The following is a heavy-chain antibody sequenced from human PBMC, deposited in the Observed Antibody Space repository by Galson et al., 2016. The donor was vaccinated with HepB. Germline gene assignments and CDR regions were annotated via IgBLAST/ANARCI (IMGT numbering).Heavy chain of an antibody. CDR1: SDSINSKNW. Sequence: ETLSLTCAVSSDSINSKNWWSWVRQPPGKGLEWIGETSHSGNTNYSPSLKSRVTISLDKSKNQFSLNLKYMTAADTAVYYCASNRGGGSYYDSWGQGILVTVSS. CDR2: TSHSGNT. J-gene: IGHJ4*02. V-gene: IGHV4-4*02. CDR3: ASNRGGGSYYDS. D-gene: IGHD3-16*01.